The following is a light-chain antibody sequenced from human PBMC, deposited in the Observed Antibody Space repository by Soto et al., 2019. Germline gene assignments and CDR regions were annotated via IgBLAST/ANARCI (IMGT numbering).Light chain of an antibody. CDR1: SSDVGNYNL. V-gene: IGLV2-23*01. CDR3: CSYAGSSTHVI. CDR2: EDT. Sequence: QSVLTQPASVSGSPGQSITISCTGTSSDVGNYNLVSWYQRHPGKVPKVMIYEDTKRPSGVSDRFSGSKSGNTASLTISGLQAEDEADYYCCSYAGSSTHVIFGGGTKVTVL. J-gene: IGLJ2*01.